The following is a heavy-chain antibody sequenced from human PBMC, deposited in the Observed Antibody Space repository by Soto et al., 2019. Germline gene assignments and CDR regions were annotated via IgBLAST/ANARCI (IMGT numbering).Heavy chain of an antibody. CDR1: GYTFTSYA. CDR3: ARSTNVGYGSGGSCYRLAYFDY. J-gene: IGHJ4*02. CDR2: INAGNGNT. V-gene: IGHV1-3*01. Sequence: GASVKVSCKASGYTFTSYAMHWVRQAPGQRLEWMGWINAGNGNTKYSQKFQGRVTITRDTAASTAYMELSSLRSEDTAVYYCARSTNVGYGSGGSCYRLAYFDYWGQGTPVTAPQ. D-gene: IGHD2-15*01.